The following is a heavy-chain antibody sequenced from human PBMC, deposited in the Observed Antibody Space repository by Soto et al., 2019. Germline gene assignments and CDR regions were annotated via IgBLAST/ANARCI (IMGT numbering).Heavy chain of an antibody. Sequence: SETLSVTCTVSGGSISIGDYYWSWIRQPPGKGLEWIGYIYYSGSTYYNPSLKSRVTISVDTSKNQFSLKLSSVTAADTAVYYCARAVDGGSWFDPWGQGTLVTVSS. D-gene: IGHD5-12*01. V-gene: IGHV4-30-4*01. CDR1: GGSISIGDYY. CDR2: IYYSGST. J-gene: IGHJ5*02. CDR3: ARAVDGGSWFDP.